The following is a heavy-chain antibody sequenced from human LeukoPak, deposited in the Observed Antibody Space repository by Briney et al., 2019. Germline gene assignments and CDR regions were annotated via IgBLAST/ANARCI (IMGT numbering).Heavy chain of an antibody. V-gene: IGHV1-2*02. CDR3: ARAPMYNWNHGAFDI. D-gene: IGHD1-14*01. CDR2: INPNSGGT. CDR1: GYTFTGYY. Sequence: GASVKVSCKASGYTFTGYYMHWVRQAPGQGLEWMGWINPNSGGTNYAQKFQGRVTMTRDTSISTAYMELSRLRSDDTAVYYCARAPMYNWNHGAFDIWGQGTMVTVSS. J-gene: IGHJ3*02.